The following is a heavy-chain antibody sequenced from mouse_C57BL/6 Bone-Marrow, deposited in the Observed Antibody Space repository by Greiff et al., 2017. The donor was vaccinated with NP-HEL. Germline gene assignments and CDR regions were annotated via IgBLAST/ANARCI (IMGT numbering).Heavy chain of an antibody. CDR3: ARYSLYAMDY. CDR1: GYTFTSYT. CDR2: INPSSGYT. V-gene: IGHV1-4*01. D-gene: IGHD6-1*01. J-gene: IGHJ4*01. Sequence: VQLQQSGAELARPGASVKMSCKASGYTFTSYTMHWVKQRPGQGLEWIGYINPSSGYTKYNQKFKDKATLTADKSSSTAYMQLSSLTSEDSAVYYCARYSLYAMDYWGQGTSVTVSS.